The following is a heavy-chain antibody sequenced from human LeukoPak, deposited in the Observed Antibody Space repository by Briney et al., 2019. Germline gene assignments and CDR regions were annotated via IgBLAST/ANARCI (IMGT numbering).Heavy chain of an antibody. CDR3: ARVRSGSLGYYGMDV. D-gene: IGHD1-26*01. V-gene: IGHV3-13*01. J-gene: IGHJ6*02. Sequence: GGSLRHSCAASGFTFSSYDMHWVRQVTGKGLEWVSDIGTVGDTYYAGSVKGRFTISRENAKNSLYLQMNSLRAGDTAVYYCARVRSGSLGYYGMDVWGQGTTVTVSS. CDR1: GFTFSSYD. CDR2: IGTVGDT.